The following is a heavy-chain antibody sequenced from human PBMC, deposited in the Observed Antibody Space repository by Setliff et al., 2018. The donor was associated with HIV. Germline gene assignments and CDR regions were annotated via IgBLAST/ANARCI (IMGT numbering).Heavy chain of an antibody. Sequence: ASVKVSCKTSGYTFTGYFIHWVRQAPGQGLEWMGWIDPKSGGTKFAQKFQGRVTMTRDTSISTAYVEVIRLRSDDTALYFCATFDYNLLTGCPCWGQGTLVTVSS. CDR3: ATFDYNLLTGCPC. CDR2: IDPKSGGT. J-gene: IGHJ4*02. D-gene: IGHD3-9*01. CDR1: GYTFTGYF. V-gene: IGHV1-2*02.